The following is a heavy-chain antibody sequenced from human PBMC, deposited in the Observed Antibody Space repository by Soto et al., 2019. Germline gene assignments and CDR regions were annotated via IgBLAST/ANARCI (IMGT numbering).Heavy chain of an antibody. J-gene: IGHJ4*02. D-gene: IGHD3-10*01. CDR3: ARHRQYVGSGVHY. CDR1: GYSFTAFW. V-gene: IGHV5-51*01. Sequence: PGESLKISCQASGYSFTAFWLAWVRQTPGKALEWLGATNPEDSETKYNPSFEGQVIISVDKSLRTAYLHWRSLKASDSALYFCARHRQYVGSGVHYWGQGTLVTVSS. CDR2: TNPEDSET.